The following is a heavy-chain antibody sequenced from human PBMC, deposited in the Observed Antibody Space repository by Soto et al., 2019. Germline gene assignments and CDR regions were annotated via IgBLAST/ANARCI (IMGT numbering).Heavy chain of an antibody. CDR3: ARLAGETTIYDY. V-gene: IGHV3-7*01. CDR2: IKQDGSEK. D-gene: IGHD1-1*01. Sequence: GGSLRLSCATSGFTFSGHWMSWVRQAPGKGLEWVATIKQDGSEKYYVDSVRGRFTISGDNAKNSLFLQMNSLRADDTAVYYSARLAGETTIYDYWGQGTLVTVSS. CDR1: GFTFSGHW. J-gene: IGHJ4*02.